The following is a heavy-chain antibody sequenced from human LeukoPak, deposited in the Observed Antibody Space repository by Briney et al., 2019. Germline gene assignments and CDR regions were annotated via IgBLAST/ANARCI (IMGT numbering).Heavy chain of an antibody. J-gene: IGHJ4*02. CDR2: ISSSGSTI. Sequence: GGSLRLACAASGFTFSDYYMSWICQAPGKGLEWVSYISSSGSTIYYADSVKGRFTISRDDAKNSLYLQMNSLRAEDTAVYYCARDFVLRDYDYALRGYWGQGTLVTVSS. CDR1: GFTFSDYY. D-gene: IGHD3-16*01. V-gene: IGHV3-11*01. CDR3: ARDFVLRDYDYALRGY.